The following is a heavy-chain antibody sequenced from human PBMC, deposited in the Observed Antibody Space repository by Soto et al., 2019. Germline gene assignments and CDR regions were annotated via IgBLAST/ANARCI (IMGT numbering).Heavy chain of an antibody. D-gene: IGHD2-21*02. V-gene: IGHV1-58*01. CDR1: GFTFFTSA. Sequence: SVKVSCKASGFTFFTSAVQWVRQARGQGLEWIGWIVVGSGNTNYAQKFQERVTITRDMSTNTAYMELTSLRSEDTAVYYCAADPYCGGDCYFDYWGQGIMVTVSS. CDR2: IVVGSGNT. J-gene: IGHJ4*02. CDR3: AADPYCGGDCYFDY.